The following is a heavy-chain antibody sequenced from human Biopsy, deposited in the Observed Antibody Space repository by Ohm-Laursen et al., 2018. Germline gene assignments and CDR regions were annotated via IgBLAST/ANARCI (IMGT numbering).Heavy chain of an antibody. V-gene: IGHV1-46*01. CDR3: ARNTGWYGDLYYFGY. CDR1: GYSFTSYY. J-gene: IGHJ4*02. CDR2: INPSGSTT. D-gene: IGHD6-19*01. Sequence: ASVKVSCKASGYSFTSYYMHWVRQAPGQGLEWMGMINPSGSTTSYPQIFQGRVTMTRDTSKSTVYMELSSLRSADTAVYFCARNTGWYGDLYYFGYWGQGTLVTVSS.